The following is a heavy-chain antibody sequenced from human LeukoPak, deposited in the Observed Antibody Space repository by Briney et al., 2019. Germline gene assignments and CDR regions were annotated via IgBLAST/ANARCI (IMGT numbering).Heavy chain of an antibody. V-gene: IGHV4-61*02. CDR1: GGSTSSGSYY. J-gene: IGHJ4*02. D-gene: IGHD3-3*01. Sequence: PSQTLSLTCTVSGGSTSSGSYYWSWIRQPAGKGLEWIGRIYTSGSTNYNPSLKSRGTISVDTSKNQFSLKLSSVTAADTAVYYCAREESLRFLEWLWDYWGQGTLVTVSS. CDR3: AREESLRFLEWLWDY. CDR2: IYTSGST.